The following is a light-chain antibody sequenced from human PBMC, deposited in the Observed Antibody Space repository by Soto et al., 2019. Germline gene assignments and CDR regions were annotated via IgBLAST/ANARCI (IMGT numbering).Light chain of an antibody. V-gene: IGLV2-8*01. CDR3: SSYTSTYSLV. CDR2: EVS. J-gene: IGLJ1*01. CDR1: SSDVGGYNY. Sequence: QSVLTQPPSASGSPGQSVTISCTGTSSDVGGYNYVSRYQQHPGKAPKLMIYEVSKRPSGVPDRFSGSKSGNTASLTVSGLLAEDDADYYCSSYTSTYSLVFGTGTKVTVL.